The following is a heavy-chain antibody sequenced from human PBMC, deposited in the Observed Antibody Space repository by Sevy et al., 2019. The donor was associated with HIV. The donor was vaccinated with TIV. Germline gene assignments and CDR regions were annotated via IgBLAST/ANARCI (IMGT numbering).Heavy chain of an antibody. CDR3: ARPQRPSGYSSSGDAFDV. CDR1: GVTFSGYA. CDR2: IVPSFDYS. V-gene: IGHV1-69*13. Sequence: ASVKVSCKVFGVTFSGYAINWVRQSPGQGLEWMGWIVPSFDYSEYAQKFQGRVTFTADDSTDTAYMILTGLRSDDTAVYYCARPQRPSGYSSSGDAFDVWGQGTMVTVSS. D-gene: IGHD6-13*01. J-gene: IGHJ3*01.